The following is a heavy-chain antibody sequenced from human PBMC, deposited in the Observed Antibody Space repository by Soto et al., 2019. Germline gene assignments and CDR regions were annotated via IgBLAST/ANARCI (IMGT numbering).Heavy chain of an antibody. D-gene: IGHD3-22*01. CDR2: IKQDGSEK. CDR1: GFTFSSYW. CDR3: ARDWVYYDSSGYDY. V-gene: IGHV3-7*01. J-gene: IGHJ4*02. Sequence: PGGSLRLSCAASGFTFSSYWMSGVRQAPGKGLEWVANIKQDGSEKYYVDSVKGRFTISRDNAKNSLYLQMNSLRAEDTAVYYCARDWVYYDSSGYDYWGQGTLVTVSS.